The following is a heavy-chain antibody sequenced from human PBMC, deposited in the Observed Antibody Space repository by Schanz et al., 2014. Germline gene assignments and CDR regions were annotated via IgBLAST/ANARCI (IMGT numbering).Heavy chain of an antibody. CDR1: GFTFSGFC. J-gene: IGHJ4*02. CDR2: IKKDGSEK. D-gene: IGHD6-19*01. CDR3: ARDNSHWLVDY. V-gene: IGHV3-7*01. Sequence: VQLVESGGGVVQPGRSLRLSCAASGFTFSGFCMTWVRQAPGKGLEWVANIKKDGSEKYYVDSVKGRFTISRDNAKNSLFLQMNSLRPEDTALYYCARDNSHWLVDYWGQGTLVTVSS.